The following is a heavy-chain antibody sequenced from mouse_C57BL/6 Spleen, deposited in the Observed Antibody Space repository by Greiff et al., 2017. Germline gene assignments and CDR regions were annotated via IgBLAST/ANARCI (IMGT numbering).Heavy chain of an antibody. D-gene: IGHD1-1*01. J-gene: IGHJ2*01. Sequence: QVQLKQSGAELVRPGASVKMSCKASGYTFTSYTMHWVKQRPGQGLEWIGYINPSSGYTKYNQKFKDKATLTADKSSSTAYMQLSSLTSEDSAVYYCARSNGGSSFDYWGQGTTLTVSS. CDR2: INPSSGYT. V-gene: IGHV1-4*01. CDR1: GYTFTSYT. CDR3: ARSNGGSSFDY.